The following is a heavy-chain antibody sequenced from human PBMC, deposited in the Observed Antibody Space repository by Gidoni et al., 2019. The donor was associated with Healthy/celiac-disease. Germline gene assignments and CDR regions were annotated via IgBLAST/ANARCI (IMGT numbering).Heavy chain of an antibody. Sequence: QVQLQESGPGLVKPSETLSLTCTVSGGSVSSGSYYWSWIRQPPGKGLEWIGYIYYSGSTNYNPSLKSRGTISVDTSKNQFSLKLSSVTAADTAVYYCARDHIVVVTAIEKYAGNNYYYYYGMDVWGQGTTVTVSS. V-gene: IGHV4-61*01. J-gene: IGHJ6*02. D-gene: IGHD2-21*02. CDR1: GGSVSSGSYY. CDR3: ARDHIVVVTAIEKYAGNNYYYYYGMDV. CDR2: IYYSGST.